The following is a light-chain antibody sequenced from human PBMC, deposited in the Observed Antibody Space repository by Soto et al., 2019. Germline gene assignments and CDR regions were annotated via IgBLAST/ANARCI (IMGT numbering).Light chain of an antibody. CDR1: QSINNY. J-gene: IGKJ5*01. CDR3: QQNYRTPIT. Sequence: DIQMTQSPSSLSASVGDRVTITFRASQSINNYLTWNQQKPGKAPNLLIYTASTLQSGVPSRFSGSGSGTDFTLTISSLQPEDFATYYCQQNYRTPITFGQGTRLEIK. CDR2: TAS. V-gene: IGKV1-39*01.